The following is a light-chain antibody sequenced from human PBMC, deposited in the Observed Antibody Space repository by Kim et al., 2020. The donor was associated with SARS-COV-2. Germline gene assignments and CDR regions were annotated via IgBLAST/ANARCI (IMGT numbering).Light chain of an antibody. V-gene: IGKV2-30*01. CDR2: KVS. CDR1: QSLVYSDGNTY. J-gene: IGKJ1*01. CDR3: MQGTHWPPRWT. Sequence: DVVMTQSPLSLPVTLGQPASISCRSSQSLVYSDGNTYLNWFQQRPGQSPRRLIYKVSNRDSGVPDRFSGRGSGTDFTLKISRVEAEDVGVYYCMQGTHWPPRWTFGQGTKVDIK.